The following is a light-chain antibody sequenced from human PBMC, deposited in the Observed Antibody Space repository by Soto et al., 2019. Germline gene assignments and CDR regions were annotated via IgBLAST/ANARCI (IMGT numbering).Light chain of an antibody. J-gene: IGLJ2*01. Sequence: QSELTQPGYVVGSPGQWITISCTGTSSDVGGYNYVSWYQQHPGKAPKLMIYDVSNRPSGVSNRFSGSKSGNTASLTISGLQAEDEAEYYCSSYTSSSYVVFGGRTKVTVL. V-gene: IGLV2-14*01. CDR2: DVS. CDR3: SSYTSSSYVV. CDR1: SSDVGGYNY.